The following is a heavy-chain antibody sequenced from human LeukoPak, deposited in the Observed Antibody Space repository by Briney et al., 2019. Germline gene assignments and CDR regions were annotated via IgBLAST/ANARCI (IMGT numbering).Heavy chain of an antibody. V-gene: IGHV1-8*03. D-gene: IGHD6-19*01. CDR1: GYTFTSYD. J-gene: IGHJ1*01. Sequence: ASVTVSCKASGYTFTSYDINWVRQAPGQGLEWMGWMNPNSGNTGYAQKFQGRVTITRNTSISTAYMELSSLRSEDTAVYYCARGPAIGIAVAGHLQHWGQGTLVTVSS. CDR2: MNPNSGNT. CDR3: ARGPAIGIAVAGHLQH.